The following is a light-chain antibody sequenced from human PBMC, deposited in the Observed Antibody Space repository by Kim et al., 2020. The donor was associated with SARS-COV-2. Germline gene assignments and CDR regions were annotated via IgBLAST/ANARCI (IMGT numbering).Light chain of an antibody. CDR2: QAS. J-gene: IGKJ2*01. CDR1: QIVETF. Sequence: ASVRASVTITCRASQIVETFLAWYQQKPGKAPDLLIYQASSLQIGVPSRFSGSGSGTEFTLTINSLQPDDFATYYCQHYIRFPYTFGQGTKLEI. CDR3: QHYIRFPYT. V-gene: IGKV1-5*03.